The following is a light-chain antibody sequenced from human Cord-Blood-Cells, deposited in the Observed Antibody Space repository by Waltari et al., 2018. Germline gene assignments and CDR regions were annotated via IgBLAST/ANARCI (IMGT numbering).Light chain of an antibody. CDR1: SSDVGSYNR. Sequence: QSALTQPPSVSGSPGQSVTISCPGTSSDVGSYNRVSWYQQPPGTVPKLMIYEVSNRPSGVPDRFSGSKSGNTASLTISGIQAEDEADYYCSSYTSSSTVVFGGGTKLTVL. CDR2: EVS. J-gene: IGLJ2*01. V-gene: IGLV2-18*02. CDR3: SSYTSSSTVV.